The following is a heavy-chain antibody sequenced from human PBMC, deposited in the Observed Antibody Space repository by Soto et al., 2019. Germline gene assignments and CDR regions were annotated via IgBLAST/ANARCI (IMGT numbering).Heavy chain of an antibody. J-gene: IGHJ6*02. CDR1: GGSISSYY. CDR3: ARWVGDTVTTSYYGMDV. Sequence: QVQLQESGPGLVKPSETLSLTCTVSGGSISSYYWSWIRQPPGKGLEWIGYIYYSGSTNYNPSLKSRVTISVDTSKTQFARKLSSVTAADTAVYYCARWVGDTVTTSYYGMDVWGQGTTVTVSS. D-gene: IGHD4-4*01. CDR2: IYYSGST. V-gene: IGHV4-59*01.